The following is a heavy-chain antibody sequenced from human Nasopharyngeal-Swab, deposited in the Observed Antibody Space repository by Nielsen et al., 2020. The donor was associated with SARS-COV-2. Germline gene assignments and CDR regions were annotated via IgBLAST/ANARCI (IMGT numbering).Heavy chain of an antibody. CDR2: IKSKTDGGTT. J-gene: IGHJ4*02. D-gene: IGHD3-22*01. CDR1: GFTFSNAW. V-gene: IGHV3-15*01. Sequence: GESLKISCAASGFTFSNAWMSWVRQAPGKGLEWVGRIKSKTDGGTTDYAAPVKGRLTISRDDSKNTLYLQMNSLKTEDTAVYCCTTDQTYYYDSSGYRLIDCWGQGTLVTVSS. CDR3: TTDQTYYYDSSGYRLIDC.